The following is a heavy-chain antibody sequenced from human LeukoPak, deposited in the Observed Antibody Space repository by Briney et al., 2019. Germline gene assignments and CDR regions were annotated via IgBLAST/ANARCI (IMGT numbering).Heavy chain of an antibody. Sequence: GGSLRLSCAASGFTFSTSAISWVRQAPGKGLEWVSTISGSGANTYYADSVRGRFTISRDNSKNTLYLQMSSLTPEDTAVYYCAKGPVVPSATYFFEHWGQGTLVVVSS. CDR2: ISGSGANT. CDR1: GFTFSTSA. V-gene: IGHV3-23*01. J-gene: IGHJ4*02. D-gene: IGHD2-2*01. CDR3: AKGPVVPSATYFFEH.